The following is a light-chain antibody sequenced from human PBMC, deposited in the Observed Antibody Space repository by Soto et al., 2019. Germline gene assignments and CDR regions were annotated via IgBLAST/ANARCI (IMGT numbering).Light chain of an antibody. CDR2: YDS. V-gene: IGLV3-21*04. J-gene: IGLJ2*01. CDR3: QVSDTSSNPVV. CDR1: NIGSKS. Sequence: SSELTQPPSVSVAPGKTARITCGGNNIGSKSVHCYQQKPGQAPVLVIYYDSDRPSGLPERFSGSNSANTATLTISTVEGGDEADDYCQVSDTSSNPVVFGAGTKLTVL.